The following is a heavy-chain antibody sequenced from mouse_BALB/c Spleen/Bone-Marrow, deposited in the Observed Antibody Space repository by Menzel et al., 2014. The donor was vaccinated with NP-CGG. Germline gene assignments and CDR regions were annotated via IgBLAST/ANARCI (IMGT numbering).Heavy chain of an antibody. Sequence: QVQLQQSGAELVKPGASVKLSCKASGYTFTSYWMHWVKQRPGQGLEWIGEIDPSDSYTNYNQKFKGKATLTVDKSSSTAYMQLSSLTSEDSAAYFCARWLLRYYAMDDWGQGTSVTVSS. CDR1: GYTFTSYW. CDR3: ARWLLRYYAMDD. V-gene: IGHV1-69*02. CDR2: IDPSDSYT. J-gene: IGHJ4*01. D-gene: IGHD2-3*01.